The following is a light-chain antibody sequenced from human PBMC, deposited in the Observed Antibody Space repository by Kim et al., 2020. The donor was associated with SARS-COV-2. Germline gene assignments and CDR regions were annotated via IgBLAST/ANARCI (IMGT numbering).Light chain of an antibody. CDR3: QQYGSSLYT. J-gene: IGKJ2*01. Sequence: LSPGERATRSCRASQSVSSSYLAWYQRKPGQAPRLLIYGASSRATGIPDRFSGSGSGTDFTLTISRLEPEDFAVYYCQQYGSSLYTFGQGTKLEI. CDR2: GAS. V-gene: IGKV3-20*01. CDR1: QSVSSSY.